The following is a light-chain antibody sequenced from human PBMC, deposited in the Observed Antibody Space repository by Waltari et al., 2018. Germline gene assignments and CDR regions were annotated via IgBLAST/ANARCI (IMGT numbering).Light chain of an antibody. CDR1: QSVSRA. CDR3: QHYVRLPAT. Sequence: EIVLTQSPGSLSSSPGERVTLSCRASQSVSRALAWYQQKPGQAPRLLIFGASNRATGIPDRFRGSGSGTDFSLTISRLEPEDFAVYYCQHYVRLPATFGRGTKVEIK. J-gene: IGKJ1*01. CDR2: GAS. V-gene: IGKV3-20*01.